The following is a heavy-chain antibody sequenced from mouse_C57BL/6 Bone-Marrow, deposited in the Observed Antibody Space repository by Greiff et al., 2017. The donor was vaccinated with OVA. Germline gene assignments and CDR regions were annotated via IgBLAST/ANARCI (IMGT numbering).Heavy chain of an antibody. CDR3: ARDPHYYGGSYWYFDV. J-gene: IGHJ1*03. CDR1: GFTFSSYA. Sequence: EVMLVESGGGLVKPGGSLKLSCAASGFTFSSYAMSWVRQTPEKRLEWVATISDGGSYTYYPDNVKGRFTISRDNAKNNLYLQMSHLKSEDKAMYYCARDPHYYGGSYWYFDVWGTGTTVTVSS. V-gene: IGHV5-4*01. CDR2: ISDGGSYT. D-gene: IGHD1-1*01.